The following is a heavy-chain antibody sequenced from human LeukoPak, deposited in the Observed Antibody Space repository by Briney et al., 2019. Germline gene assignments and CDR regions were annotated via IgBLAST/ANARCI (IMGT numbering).Heavy chain of an antibody. Sequence: GGSLRLSCAASGFIFSSYWMGWVRQAPGKGLEWVANIKGDASAKHYVDSVKGRFTISGDNADNSVYLQMNSLRVEDTAVYYCARDVVGALDYWGQGTPVTVSS. CDR2: IKGDASAK. CDR3: ARDVVGALDY. V-gene: IGHV3-7*01. CDR1: GFIFSSYW. J-gene: IGHJ4*02. D-gene: IGHD1-26*01.